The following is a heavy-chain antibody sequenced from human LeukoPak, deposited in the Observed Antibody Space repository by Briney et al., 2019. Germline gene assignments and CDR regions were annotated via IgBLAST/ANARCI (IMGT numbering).Heavy chain of an antibody. V-gene: IGHV3-30*04. CDR2: ISYDGSNK. CDR1: GFTFSSYA. J-gene: IGHJ5*02. CDR3: ARDRESSSRYGWFDP. D-gene: IGHD6-13*01. Sequence: GGSLRLSCAASGFTFSSYAMHWVRQAPGKGLEWVAVISYDGSNKYYADSPKGRFTISRDNSKNTLYLQMNSLRAEDTAVYYCARDRESSSRYGWFDPWGQGTLVTVSS.